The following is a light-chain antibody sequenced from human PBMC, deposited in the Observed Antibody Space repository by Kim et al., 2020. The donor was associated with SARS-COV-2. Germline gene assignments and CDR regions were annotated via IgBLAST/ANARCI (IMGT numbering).Light chain of an antibody. CDR2: SAS. CDR3: QQSYIIPIT. V-gene: IGKV1-39*01. J-gene: IGKJ5*01. Sequence: ASAGDRITITCRASQNIGTHLNWYQQRPGEAPKLLIYSASTLRSGVPARFSGGGSGTDFTLTISSLQPEDFASYFCQQSYIIPITFGPGTRLEIE. CDR1: QNIGTH.